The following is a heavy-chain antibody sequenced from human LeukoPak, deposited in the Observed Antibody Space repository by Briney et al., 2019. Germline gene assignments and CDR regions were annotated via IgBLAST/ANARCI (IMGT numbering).Heavy chain of an antibody. CDR3: ARDLRTVVHDY. J-gene: IGHJ4*02. CDR1: GYTFTSFG. CDR2: ISGYNGNT. D-gene: IGHD4-23*01. Sequence: ASVKVSCKAAGYTFTSFGISWVRQAPGQGLEWMGWISGYNGNTNYPQKFQGRVTMTTYTSTTTVYMELRSLRSDDTAVYYCARDLRTVVHDYWGQGTLVTVSS. V-gene: IGHV1-18*01.